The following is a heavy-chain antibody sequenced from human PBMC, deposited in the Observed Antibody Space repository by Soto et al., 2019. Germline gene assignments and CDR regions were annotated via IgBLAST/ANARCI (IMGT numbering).Heavy chain of an antibody. CDR3: AKEAPVAYFDF. CDR2: ISGDATKT. CDR1: GFTFSSYA. J-gene: IGHJ4*02. Sequence: EVQLLESGGGLIQPGGSLRLSCAASGFTFSSYAMSWVRQAPGKGLDWVSTISGDATKTYYAESVKGRFTISRDNSKNTLYLQMNSLRVEDTAVYFCAKEAPVAYFDFWGQGTLVAVSS. D-gene: IGHD2-15*01. V-gene: IGHV3-23*01.